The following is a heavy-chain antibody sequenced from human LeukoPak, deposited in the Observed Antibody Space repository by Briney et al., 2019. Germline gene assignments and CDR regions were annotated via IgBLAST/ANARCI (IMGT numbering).Heavy chain of an antibody. CDR3: ARDTILGDCSGGSCETST. J-gene: IGHJ5*02. CDR1: GFTFSSYS. V-gene: IGHV3-21*01. D-gene: IGHD2-15*01. Sequence: TGGSLRLSCAASGFTFSSYSMNWVRQAPGKGLEWVSSISSSSSYIYYADSVKGRFTISRDNAKNSLYLQMNSLRAEDTAVYYCARDTILGDCSGGSCETSTWGQGTLVTVSS. CDR2: ISSSSSYI.